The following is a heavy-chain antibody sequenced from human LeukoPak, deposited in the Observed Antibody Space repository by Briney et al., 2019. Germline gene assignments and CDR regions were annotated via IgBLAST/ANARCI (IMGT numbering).Heavy chain of an antibody. CDR1: GFTFSSYG. J-gene: IGHJ4*02. V-gene: IGHV3-30*03. D-gene: IGHD4-11*01. Sequence: GRSLRLSCAASGFTFSSYGMHWVRQAPGKGLEWVAVISYDGSNKYYADSVKGRFTISRDNAKNSLYLEMNSLRAEDTAFYHCARGGRYSDYLYYFEYWGQGTLVTVSS. CDR2: ISYDGSNK. CDR3: ARGGRYSDYLYYFEY.